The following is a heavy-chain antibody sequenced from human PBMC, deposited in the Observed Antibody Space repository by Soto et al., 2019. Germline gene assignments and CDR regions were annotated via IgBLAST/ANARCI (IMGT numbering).Heavy chain of an antibody. CDR3: ARGPYCSSTSCYSYYYYGMDV. D-gene: IGHD2-2*01. V-gene: IGHV1-69*13. CDR1: GGTFSSYA. CDR2: IIPIFGTA. Sequence: GASVKVSCKASGGTFSSYAISWVRQAPGQGLEWMGGIIPIFGTANYAQKFQGRVTITADESTSTAYMELSSLRSEDTAVYYCARGPYCSSTSCYSYYYYGMDVWGQGTTVTVS. J-gene: IGHJ6*02.